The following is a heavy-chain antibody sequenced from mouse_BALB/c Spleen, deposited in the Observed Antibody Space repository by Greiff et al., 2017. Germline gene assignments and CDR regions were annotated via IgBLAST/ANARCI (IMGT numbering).Heavy chain of an antibody. V-gene: IGHV5-6-3*01. CDR1: GFTFSSYG. CDR2: INSNGGST. CDR3: AREIYYDYDVGFAY. Sequence: EVKVEESGGGLVQPGGSLKLSCAASGFTFSSYGMSWVRQTPDKRLELVATINSNGGSTYYPDSVKGRFTISRDNAKNTLYLQMSSLKSEDTAMYYCAREIYYDYDVGFAYWGQGTLVTVSA. J-gene: IGHJ3*01. D-gene: IGHD2-4*01.